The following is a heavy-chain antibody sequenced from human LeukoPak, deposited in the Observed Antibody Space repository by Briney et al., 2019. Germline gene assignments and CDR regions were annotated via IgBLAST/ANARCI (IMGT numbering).Heavy chain of an antibody. CDR2: IIPIFGTA. J-gene: IGHJ4*02. CDR3: ARDLGSRDGYNPPNLFDS. Sequence: SVKVSCKASGGTFSSYAISWVRQAPGQGLEWMGGIIPIFGTANYAQKFQGRVTITADESTSTAYMELSSLTSEDTAVYYCARDLGSRDGYNPPNLFDSWGQGTLVTVSS. V-gene: IGHV1-69*13. CDR1: GGTFSSYA. D-gene: IGHD5-24*01.